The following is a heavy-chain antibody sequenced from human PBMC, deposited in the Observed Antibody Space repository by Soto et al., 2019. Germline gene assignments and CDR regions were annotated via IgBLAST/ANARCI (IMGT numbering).Heavy chain of an antibody. D-gene: IGHD3-3*01. Sequence: SETLSLTCKVSGGSMRGYSWSWIRQTPGEGLECIGYVSHSGRTDYSPSLKNRVTISLDMSKNHFALHVNSVDPADTAVYYCARVAMENYHDMWSGSTSSALDVWGQGTTVTVS. J-gene: IGHJ6*02. CDR3: ARVAMENYHDMWSGSTSSALDV. CDR2: VSHSGRT. V-gene: IGHV4-59*13. CDR1: GGSMRGYS.